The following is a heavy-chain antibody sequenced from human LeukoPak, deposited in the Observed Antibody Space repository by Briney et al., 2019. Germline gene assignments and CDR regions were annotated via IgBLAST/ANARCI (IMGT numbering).Heavy chain of an antibody. CDR3: ARGLRIINGLDV. CDR1: GYTFTDYY. CDR2: LNPHSGGT. Sequence: AASVNVSFKASGYTFTDYYMHWVRQAPGQGLEWLGWLNPHSGGTNYAQKFQGRVTLTSDTSTSTAYMALSLLTSDDTAIYYCARGLRIINGLDVWGQGTTVIVSS. D-gene: IGHD2-15*01. V-gene: IGHV1-2*02. J-gene: IGHJ6*02.